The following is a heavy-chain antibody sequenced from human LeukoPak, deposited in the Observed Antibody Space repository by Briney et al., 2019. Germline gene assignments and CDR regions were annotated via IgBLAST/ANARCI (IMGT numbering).Heavy chain of an antibody. Sequence: GGSLRLSCAASGFTFSSYSMNWVRQAPGKGLEWVSSISSSSSYIYYADSVKGRFTISRDNAKNSLYLQMNSLRAEDTAVYYCARVGDYGDEGPHFDYWGQGTLVTVSS. D-gene: IGHD4-17*01. J-gene: IGHJ4*02. CDR2: ISSSSSYI. CDR1: GFTFSSYS. V-gene: IGHV3-21*01. CDR3: ARVGDYGDEGPHFDY.